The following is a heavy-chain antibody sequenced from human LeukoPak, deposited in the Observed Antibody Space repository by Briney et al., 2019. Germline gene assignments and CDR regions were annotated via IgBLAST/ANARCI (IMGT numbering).Heavy chain of an antibody. CDR2: INHSGGT. CDR1: GGSFSGYY. Sequence: SETLSLTCAVYGGSFSGYYWSWIRQPPGKGLEWIGEINHSGGTNYNPSLKSRVTLSVDTSKNQFSLKLSSVTAADTAVYYCARGGKYWGQGTLVTVSS. D-gene: IGHD4-23*01. J-gene: IGHJ4*02. V-gene: IGHV4-34*01. CDR3: ARGGKY.